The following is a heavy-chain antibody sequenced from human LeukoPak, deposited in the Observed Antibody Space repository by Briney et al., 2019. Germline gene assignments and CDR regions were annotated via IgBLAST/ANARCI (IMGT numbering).Heavy chain of an antibody. V-gene: IGHV1-69*13. CDR2: IIPIFGTA. J-gene: IGHJ6*03. Sequence: ASVKVSCKASGGTFSSYAISWVRQAPGQGLEWMGGIIPIFGTANYAQKFQGRVTITADESTSTAYMELRSLRSDDTAVYYCARVVVVPAAIHRYYYYMDVWGKGTTVTVSS. CDR3: ARVVVVPAAIHRYYYYMDV. CDR1: GGTFSSYA. D-gene: IGHD2-2*01.